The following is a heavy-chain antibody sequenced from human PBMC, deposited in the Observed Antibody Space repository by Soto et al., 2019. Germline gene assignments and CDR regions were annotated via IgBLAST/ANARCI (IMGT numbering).Heavy chain of an antibody. J-gene: IGHJ5*02. V-gene: IGHV1-8*01. CDR3: ARAREGFDP. CDR2: MNPNSGNT. CDR1: GYTFTSYD. Sequence: QVQLVQSGAEVKKPGASVKVSCKASGYTFTSYDINWVRQATGQGLEWMGWMNPNSGNTGYAQKCQRGVAMTMSTAISTAYRELRSLRSEDTAVCYCARAREGFDPWGQGTLVTVSS.